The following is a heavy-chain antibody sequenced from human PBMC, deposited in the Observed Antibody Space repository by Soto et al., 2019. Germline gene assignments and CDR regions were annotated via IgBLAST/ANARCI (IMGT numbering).Heavy chain of an antibody. J-gene: IGHJ4*02. CDR1: GGSISSYY. CDR2: TYYSGST. CDR3: ARDPGTPFDY. V-gene: IGHV4-59*01. D-gene: IGHD1-7*01. Sequence: SETLSLTCTVSGGSISSYYWSWIRQPPGKGLEWIGYTYYSGSTNYNPSLKSRVTISVDTSKNQFSLKLSSVTAADTAVYYCARDPGTPFDYWGQGTLVTVSS.